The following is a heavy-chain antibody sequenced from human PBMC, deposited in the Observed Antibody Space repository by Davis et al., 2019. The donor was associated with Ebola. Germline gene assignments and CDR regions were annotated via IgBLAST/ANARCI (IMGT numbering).Heavy chain of an antibody. CDR3: ARIRGGTSRYYYGMDV. CDR2: IYPGDSDT. V-gene: IGHV5-51*01. J-gene: IGHJ6*02. Sequence: GESLKISCKGSGYSFTSYWIGWVRQMPGKGLEWMGIIYPGDSDTRYSPSFQGQVTISADKSISTAYLQWSSLKASDTAMYYCARIRGGTSRYYYGMDVWGQGTTVTVSS. CDR1: GYSFTSYW. D-gene: IGHD3-10*01.